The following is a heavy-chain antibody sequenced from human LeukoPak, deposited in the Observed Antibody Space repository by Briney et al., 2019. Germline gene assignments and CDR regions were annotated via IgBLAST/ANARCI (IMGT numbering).Heavy chain of an antibody. CDR3: AGYIYYDSSGYYIPA. CDR1: GFIFSSNY. J-gene: IGHJ5*02. V-gene: IGHV3-53*01. Sequence: GGSLRLSCVASGFIFSSNYMSWVRQAPGKGLEWVSVIYSGGSTDYADSVKGRFTISRDNSKNTLYLQMNSLRAEDTAVYYCAGYIYYDSSGYYIPAWGQGTLVTVSS. D-gene: IGHD3-22*01. CDR2: IYSGGST.